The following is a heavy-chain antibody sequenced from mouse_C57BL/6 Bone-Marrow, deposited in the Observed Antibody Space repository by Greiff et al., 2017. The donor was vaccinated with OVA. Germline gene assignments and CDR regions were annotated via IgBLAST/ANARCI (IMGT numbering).Heavy chain of an antibody. J-gene: IGHJ3*01. V-gene: IGHV1-78*01. CDR3: ARPEAY. CDR1: GYTFTDHP. CDR2: IYPRAGSS. Sequence: VQLQQSDAELVKPGASVKISCKVSGYTFTDHPIHWMQQRPEQGLEWIGYIYPRAGSSNDNEKFKGKATLTADKSSRTAYRQLNSLTSEDSAVYFCARPEAYWGQGTLVTVSA.